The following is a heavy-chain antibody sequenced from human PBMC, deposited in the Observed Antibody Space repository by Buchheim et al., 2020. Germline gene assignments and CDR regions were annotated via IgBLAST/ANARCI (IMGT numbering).Heavy chain of an antibody. CDR3: ARWHCSGGSCYSDY. D-gene: IGHD2-15*01. CDR2: IGIGGDT. CDR1: GFSFSSYD. J-gene: IGHJ4*02. V-gene: IGHV3-13*04. Sequence: EVQLVESGGGLVQPGGSLRLSCAASGFSFSSYDMQWVRQITGKGLEWVSGIGIGGDTYYSGSVKGRFSVSRDNAKSSMYLQMNSLRVADTALYYCARWHCSGGSCYSDYWGQGTL.